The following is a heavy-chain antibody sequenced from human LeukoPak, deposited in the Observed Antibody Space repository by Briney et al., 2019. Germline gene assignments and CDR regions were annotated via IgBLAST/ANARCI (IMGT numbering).Heavy chain of an antibody. CDR2: ISTSSLNTI. D-gene: IGHD5/OR15-5a*01. CDR3: ARSLSTDFDY. V-gene: IGHV3-48*04. CDR1: GFTFSSFG. Sequence: GGSLRLSCAASGFTFSSFGMNWVHQAPGKGLEWISYISTSSLNTIHYADSVKGRFTISRDNAKNSLFLQMNSLRAEDTAVYYCARSLSTDFDYWGQGILVTVSS. J-gene: IGHJ4*02.